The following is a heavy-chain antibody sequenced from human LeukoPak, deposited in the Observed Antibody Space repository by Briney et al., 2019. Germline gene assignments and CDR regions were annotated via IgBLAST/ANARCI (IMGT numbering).Heavy chain of an antibody. Sequence: GGSLRLSCAASGFTFSNCGMSWVRQAPGKGLEWVSGISGSGGSTYYADSVKGRFTISRDNSKNTLYLQMNSLRAEDTAVYYCAKDRRSSFDYWGQGTLVTVSS. D-gene: IGHD1-26*01. CDR1: GFTFSNCG. J-gene: IGHJ4*02. V-gene: IGHV3-23*01. CDR2: ISGSGGST. CDR3: AKDRRSSFDY.